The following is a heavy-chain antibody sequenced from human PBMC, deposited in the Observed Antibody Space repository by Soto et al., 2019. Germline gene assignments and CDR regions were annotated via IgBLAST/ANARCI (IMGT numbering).Heavy chain of an antibody. CDR2: ISGGGGFT. CDR3: AKDLEPHLWETDDRGYCTGGSCFYGMDV. CDR1: GFTFSSHV. D-gene: IGHD2-15*01. V-gene: IGHV3-23*01. Sequence: PGGSLRLSXAASGFTFSSHVMSWVRQAPGKGLQWVSGISGGGGFTYYADSVKGRFTIARDNSKNTLFLQMNSLRAEDTAVYYCAKDLEPHLWETDDRGYCTGGSCFYGMDVWGQGTTVT. J-gene: IGHJ6*02.